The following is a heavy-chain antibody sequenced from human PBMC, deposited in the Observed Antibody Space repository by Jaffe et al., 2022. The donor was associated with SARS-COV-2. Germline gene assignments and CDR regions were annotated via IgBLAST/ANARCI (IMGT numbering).Heavy chain of an antibody. V-gene: IGHV4-30-4*01. CDR3: ASGTVTTRGGAARHTYNWFDP. D-gene: IGHD4-4*01. Sequence: QVQLQESGPGLVKPSQTLSLTCTVSGGSISSGDYYWSWIRQPPGKGLEWIGYIYYSGSTYYNPSLKSRVTISVDTSKNQFSLKLSSVTAADTAVYYCASGTVTTRGGAARHTYNWFDPWGQGTLVTVSS. CDR1: GGSISSGDYY. CDR2: IYYSGST. J-gene: IGHJ5*02.